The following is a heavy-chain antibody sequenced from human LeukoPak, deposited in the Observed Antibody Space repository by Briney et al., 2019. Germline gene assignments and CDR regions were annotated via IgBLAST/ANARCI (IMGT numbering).Heavy chain of an antibody. CDR1: GGSFSGYY. D-gene: IGHD5-24*01. J-gene: IGHJ5*02. Sequence: SETLSLTCAAYGGSFSGYYWSWIRQPPGKGLEWIGEIHHSGSTNYNPSLKSRVTISVDTSKNQFSLKLSSVTAADTAVYYCARGDGYNSRRFDPWGQGTLVTVSS. V-gene: IGHV4-34*01. CDR3: ARGDGYNSRRFDP. CDR2: IHHSGST.